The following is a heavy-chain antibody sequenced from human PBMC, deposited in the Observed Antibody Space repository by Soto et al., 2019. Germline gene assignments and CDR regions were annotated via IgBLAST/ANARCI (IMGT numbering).Heavy chain of an antibody. CDR2: ISGLNGSA. D-gene: IGHD3-10*01. CDR1: GFTFTNYG. CDR3: ARVGGRIPLYFDY. Sequence: ASVKVSCKTSGFTFTNYGISWVRQAPGQGLEWVGWISGLNGSARYGQKSQGRVTMAIDTSTATAYMELRDVRSDDTAIYYCARVGGRIPLYFDYWGQGTMVTVSS. J-gene: IGHJ4*01. V-gene: IGHV1-18*01.